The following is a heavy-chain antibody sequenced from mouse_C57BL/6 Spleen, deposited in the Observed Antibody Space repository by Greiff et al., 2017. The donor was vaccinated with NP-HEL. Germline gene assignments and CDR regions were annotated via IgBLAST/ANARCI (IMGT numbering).Heavy chain of an antibody. Sequence: EVHLVESGEGLVKPGGSLKLSCAASGFTFSSYAMSWVRQTPEKRLEWVAYISSGGDYIYYADTVKGRFTISRDNARNTLYLQMSSLKSDDTAMYYCTRAYGSGYWFAYWGKGTLVTVSA. D-gene: IGHD3-1*01. CDR1: GFTFSSYA. J-gene: IGHJ3*01. CDR3: TRAYGSGYWFAY. CDR2: ISSGGDYI. V-gene: IGHV5-9-1*02.